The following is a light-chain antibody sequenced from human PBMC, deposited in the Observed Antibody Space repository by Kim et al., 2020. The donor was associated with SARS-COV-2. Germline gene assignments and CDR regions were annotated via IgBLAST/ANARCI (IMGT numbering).Light chain of an antibody. V-gene: IGKV2-28*01. CDR2: LGS. CDR3: MQALQPPWT. CDR1: QSLLNSNGYNY. J-gene: IGKJ1*01. Sequence: DIVMTQSPLFLPVTPGEPASISCKSSQSLLNSNGYNYLDWYLQKPGQSPQLLIYLGSSRASGVPGRFSGRGSATDFTLKISRVEPDDVGIYYCMQALQPPWTFGQGTKVDIK.